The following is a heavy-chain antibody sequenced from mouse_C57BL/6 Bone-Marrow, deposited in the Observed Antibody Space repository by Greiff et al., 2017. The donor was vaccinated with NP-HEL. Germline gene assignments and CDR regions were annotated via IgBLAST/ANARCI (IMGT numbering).Heavy chain of an antibody. CDR3: FYGIPFDY. D-gene: IGHD1-1*01. V-gene: IGHV1-15*01. J-gene: IGHJ2*01. CDR1: GYTFTDYE. Sequence: VQLKESGAELVRPGASVTLSCKASGYTFTDYEMHWVKQTPVHGLEWIGAIDPETGGTAYNQKFKGKAILTADKSSSTAYMELRSLTSEDSAVYYCFYGIPFDYWGQGTTLTVSS. CDR2: IDPETGGT.